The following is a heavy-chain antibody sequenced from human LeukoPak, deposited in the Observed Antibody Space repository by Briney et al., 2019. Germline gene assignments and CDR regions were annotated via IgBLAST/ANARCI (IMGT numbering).Heavy chain of an antibody. CDR1: GYTVTDYY. V-gene: IGHV1-2*02. D-gene: IGHD3-10*01. Sequence: ASVKVSCKASGYTVTDYYIHWVRQTPGQGLEWMGWINPASGETRSSEKFQGRVTMTRDTSIMTVYMELNTLRSDDTALYYCARDSGPIRGALDIWGQGTMLFVSS. CDR2: INPASGET. J-gene: IGHJ3*02. CDR3: ARDSGPIRGALDI.